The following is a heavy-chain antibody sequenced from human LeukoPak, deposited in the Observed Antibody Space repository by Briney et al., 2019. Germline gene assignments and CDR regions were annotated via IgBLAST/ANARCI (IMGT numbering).Heavy chain of an antibody. CDR3: ARERQNKDFWSGGDY. Sequence: GRSLRLSCAASGFTFSSYAMHWVRQAPGKGLEWVSSISSSSSYIYYADSVKGRFTISRDNAKNSLYLQMNSLRAEDTAVYYCARERQNKDFWSGGDYWGQGTLVTVSS. V-gene: IGHV3-21*01. J-gene: IGHJ4*02. CDR2: ISSSSSYI. CDR1: GFTFSSYA. D-gene: IGHD3-3*01.